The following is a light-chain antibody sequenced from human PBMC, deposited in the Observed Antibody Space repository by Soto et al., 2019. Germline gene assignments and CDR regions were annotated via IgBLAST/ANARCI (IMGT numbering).Light chain of an antibody. CDR3: QAWDSSIAV. Sequence: SYELTQPPSVSVSPGQTASITCSGDKLGNEYVFWYQQRLGQSPVLVIYQHSMRPSGISARFSGSTSGNTATLTISGTQTADEADYYCQAWDSSIAVFGGGTKLTVL. V-gene: IGLV3-1*01. CDR2: QHS. J-gene: IGLJ3*02. CDR1: KLGNEY.